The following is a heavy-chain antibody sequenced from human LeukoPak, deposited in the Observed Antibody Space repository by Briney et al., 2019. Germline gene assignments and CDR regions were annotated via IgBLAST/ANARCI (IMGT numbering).Heavy chain of an antibody. V-gene: IGHV1-8*01. D-gene: IGHD2-21*02. Sequence: ASVKVSCKASGYTFTSYDINGVRQATGQGLEWMGWMNPNSGNTGYAQKFQGRVTMTRNTSISTAYMELSSLRSEDTAVYYCARARRDLGAFDYWGQGTLVTVSS. J-gene: IGHJ4*02. CDR3: ARARRDLGAFDY. CDR1: GYTFTSYD. CDR2: MNPNSGNT.